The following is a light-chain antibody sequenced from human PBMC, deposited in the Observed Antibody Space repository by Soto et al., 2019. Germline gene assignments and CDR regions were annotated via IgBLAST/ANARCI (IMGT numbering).Light chain of an antibody. Sequence: DVVMTQSPLSLPVTLGQPASISCKSSQNLVHGNGYTYFHWFHQRPGQSPRRLIYKISNRDSGVPDRFSGSGSGTDFTLKISRVEAEDVGIYYCMQHTHWPHTFGQGTKLEIK. CDR2: KIS. J-gene: IGKJ2*01. CDR1: QNLVHGNGYTY. CDR3: MQHTHWPHT. V-gene: IGKV2-30*02.